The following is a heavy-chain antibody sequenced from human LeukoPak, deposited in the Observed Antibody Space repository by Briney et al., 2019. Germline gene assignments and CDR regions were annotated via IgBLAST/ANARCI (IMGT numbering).Heavy chain of an antibody. CDR3: ARDHRATVRGRPFEWFDP. CDR2: IYYSGST. V-gene: IGHV4-31*03. J-gene: IGHJ5*02. D-gene: IGHD3-10*01. CDR1: GGSISSGGYY. Sequence: SETLSLTCTVSGGSISSGGYYWSWIRQHPGKGLEWIGYIYYSGSTYYNPSLKSRVTISVDTSKNQFSLKLSSVTAADTAVYYCARDHRATVRGRPFEWFDPWGQGTLVTVSS.